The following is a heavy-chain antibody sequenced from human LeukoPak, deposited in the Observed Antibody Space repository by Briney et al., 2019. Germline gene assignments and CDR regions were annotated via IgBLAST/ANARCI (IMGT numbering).Heavy chain of an antibody. Sequence: SETLSLTCTVSGGSISRYYWSWIRQPPGKGLEWIGYIYYSGSTNYNPSLKSRVTISVDTSKNQFSLKLSSVTAADTAVYYCARGLLDGYTHPAAFDIWGQGTMVTVSS. CDR2: IYYSGST. CDR1: GGSISRYY. J-gene: IGHJ3*02. V-gene: IGHV4-59*01. D-gene: IGHD5-24*01. CDR3: ARGLLDGYTHPAAFDI.